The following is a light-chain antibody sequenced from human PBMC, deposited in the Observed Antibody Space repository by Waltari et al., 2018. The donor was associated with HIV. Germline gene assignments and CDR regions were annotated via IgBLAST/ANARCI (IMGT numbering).Light chain of an antibody. V-gene: IGKV1-39*01. Sequence: MTQSPAILSVSPGERATLSCRADQSIRNNLAWYQQKPGKAPKLLIYAASSLQSGVPSRFSGSGSGTDFTLTISSLQPEDFATYYCQQSYSTPTFGQGTRLEIK. CDR1: QSIRNN. J-gene: IGKJ5*01. CDR3: QQSYSTPT. CDR2: AAS.